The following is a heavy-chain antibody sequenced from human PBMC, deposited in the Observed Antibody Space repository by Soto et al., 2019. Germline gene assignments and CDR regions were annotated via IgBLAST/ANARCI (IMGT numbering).Heavy chain of an antibody. CDR2: ISPRGDNI. CDR3: ARESEH. V-gene: IGHV3-48*02. CDR1: GFSLANFP. J-gene: IGHJ4*02. D-gene: IGHD1-1*01. Sequence: GGSLRLSCVGSGFSLANFPMNWVRQTPGKGLEWISYISPRGDNIYYTESVKGRFTISRDNARNSLYLQMNSLRDEDAALYYCARESEHWGQGTLVTVSS.